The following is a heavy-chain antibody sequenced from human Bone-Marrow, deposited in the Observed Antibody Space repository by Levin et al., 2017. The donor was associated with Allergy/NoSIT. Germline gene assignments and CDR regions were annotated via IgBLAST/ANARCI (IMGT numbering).Heavy chain of an antibody. CDR2: ISYDGSNK. V-gene: IGHV3-30-3*01. J-gene: IGHJ4*02. CDR1: GFTFSSYA. CDR3: ARDGKQNPRVEFDY. D-gene: IGHD1-1*01. Sequence: PGGSLRLSCAASGFTFSSYAMHWVRQAPGKGLEWVAVISYDGSNKYYADSVKGRFTISRDNSKNTLYLQMNSLRAEDTAVYYCARDGKQNPRVEFDYWGQGTLVTVSS.